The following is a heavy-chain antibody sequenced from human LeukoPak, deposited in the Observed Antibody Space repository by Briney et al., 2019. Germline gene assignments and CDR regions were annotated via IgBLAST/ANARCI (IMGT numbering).Heavy chain of an antibody. CDR1: GDSITSYY. CDR3: ASSRITLVRGVSYYYGLDV. V-gene: IGHV4-59*01. Sequence: SETLSLTCTVSGDSITSYYWSWIRQPPGQGLEWIGYTYYKGNTISNPSLKSRVTISVDTSKNQFALKLTSVTAAGTAVYYCASSRITLVRGVSYYYGLDVWGQGTTVTVSS. J-gene: IGHJ6*02. CDR2: TYYKGNT. D-gene: IGHD3-10*01.